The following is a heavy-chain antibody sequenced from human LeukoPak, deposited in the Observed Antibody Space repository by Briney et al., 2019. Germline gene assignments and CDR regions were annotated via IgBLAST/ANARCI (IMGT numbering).Heavy chain of an antibody. CDR3: ATGVTTVIH. D-gene: IGHD4-11*01. CDR1: GGSFSGYY. Sequence: SETLSLTCAVYGGSFSGYYWSWIRQPPGKGLEWIGEINHSGSTNYNPSLKSRVTISINTSKNQFSLKLSSVTAADTAVYYCATGVTTVIHWGQGTLVTVSS. J-gene: IGHJ4*02. CDR2: INHSGST. V-gene: IGHV4-34*01.